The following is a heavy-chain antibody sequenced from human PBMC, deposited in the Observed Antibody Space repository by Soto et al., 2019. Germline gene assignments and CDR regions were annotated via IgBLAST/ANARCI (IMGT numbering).Heavy chain of an antibody. CDR1: GGSFSGYY. V-gene: IGHV4-34*01. D-gene: IGHD3-22*01. CDR2: INHSGST. CDR3: ARGRNYYDSSGYQRGIDY. J-gene: IGHJ4*02. Sequence: PSETLSLTCAVSGGSFSGYYWSWIRQPPGKGLEWIGEINHSGSTNYNPSLKSRVTISVDTSKNQFSLKLSSVTAADTAVYYCARGRNYYDSSGYQRGIDYWGQGTLVTVSS.